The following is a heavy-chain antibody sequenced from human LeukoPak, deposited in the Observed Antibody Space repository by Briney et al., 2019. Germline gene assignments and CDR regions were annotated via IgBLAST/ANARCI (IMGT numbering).Heavy chain of an antibody. V-gene: IGHV3-33*01. D-gene: IGHD1-26*01. J-gene: IGHJ6*02. CDR1: GFTFSSYG. CDR3: ARDRGSREDGMDV. CDR2: IWYDGNNK. Sequence: PGGALRLSCAASGFTFSSYGMHWVRQAPGKGREWVAAIWYDGNNKYYADFVKGRFSISRDNSKNTLYLQLNSLRAEDTAVYNCARDRGSREDGMDVWGQGTTVTVSS.